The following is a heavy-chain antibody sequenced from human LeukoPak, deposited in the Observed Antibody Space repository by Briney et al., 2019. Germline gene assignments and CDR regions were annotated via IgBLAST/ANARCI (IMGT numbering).Heavy chain of an antibody. D-gene: IGHD6-13*01. J-gene: IGHJ4*02. Sequence: GGSLRLSCVGSGFTFSRYWLNWVRQAPGKGLEWVANMNQDGSEIYYLDSVKGRFTISRDNAKNSVYLQMNGLKAEDTAVYHCARLVAAAGTSGDWGQGPLVTVSS. V-gene: IGHV3-7*01. CDR3: ARLVAAAGTSGD. CDR2: MNQDGSEI. CDR1: GFTFSRYW.